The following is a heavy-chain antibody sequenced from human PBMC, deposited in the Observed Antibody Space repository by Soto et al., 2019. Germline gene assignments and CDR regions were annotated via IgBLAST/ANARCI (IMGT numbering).Heavy chain of an antibody. Sequence: QVQLQESGPGLVKPSQTLSLTCTVSGGSISNDDFYWSWIRQPPGKGLEWIGHIYYNGNTYYNPSLKSRLTMSLDTSQNQFSLHLSSVIAAASASYFCARATTVTSSFFYYGLDVWGQGTTVTVSS. D-gene: IGHD4-17*01. CDR1: GGSISNDDFY. CDR3: ARATTVTSSFFYYGLDV. V-gene: IGHV4-30-4*08. CDR2: IYYNGNT. J-gene: IGHJ6*02.